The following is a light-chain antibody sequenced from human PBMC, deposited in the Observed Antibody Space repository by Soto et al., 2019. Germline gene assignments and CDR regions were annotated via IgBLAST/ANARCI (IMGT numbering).Light chain of an antibody. CDR3: QEYERSPTT. CDR1: QSGSSTS. V-gene: IGKV3-20*01. Sequence: EIVLTQSPGTLSLSPGERATLSCRASQSGSSTSLAWSQQKPGQAPSLLIYGASRRATGIPARFSGSGSGTGFSLTMSRLEPEEFAVYYCQEYERSPTTFGEGTKVDIK. CDR2: GAS. J-gene: IGKJ4*01.